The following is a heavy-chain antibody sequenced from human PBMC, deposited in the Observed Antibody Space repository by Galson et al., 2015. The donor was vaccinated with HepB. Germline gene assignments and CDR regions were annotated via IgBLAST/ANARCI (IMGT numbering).Heavy chain of an antibody. J-gene: IGHJ6*02. D-gene: IGHD2/OR15-2a*01. CDR2: ISGSESKA. V-gene: IGHV3-23*01. CDR1: GFPFRRYG. Sequence: SLRLSCAASGFPFRRYGLSWVRQAPGQGLEWVAGISGSESKAYYADSVNGRFTITRDTSKNTLYLQLSRLRADDTAVYYCAKGLYDTYCYYSTIDVWGQGTTVSVS. CDR3: AKGLYDTYCYYSTIDV.